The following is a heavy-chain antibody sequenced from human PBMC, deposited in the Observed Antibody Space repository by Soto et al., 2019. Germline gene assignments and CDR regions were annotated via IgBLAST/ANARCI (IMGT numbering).Heavy chain of an antibody. D-gene: IGHD3-16*01. Sequence: QITLKESGPTLVNPTQTLTLTCTVSGFSLNTYGVGVGWIRQPPGKALEWLALIYWDDDKRYSPSLESRLIITKDTSKNQVVLTMTNMDPADTVRYYCARALGSWGAYYFDYWGQGTLVTVSS. V-gene: IGHV2-5*02. J-gene: IGHJ4*02. CDR2: IYWDDDK. CDR3: ARALGSWGAYYFDY. CDR1: GFSLNTYGVG.